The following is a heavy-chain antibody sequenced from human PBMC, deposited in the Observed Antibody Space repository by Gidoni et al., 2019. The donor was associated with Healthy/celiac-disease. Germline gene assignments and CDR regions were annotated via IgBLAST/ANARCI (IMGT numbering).Heavy chain of an antibody. V-gene: IGHV5-51*03. CDR2: LYPGDSDT. CDR1: GSSFTSYW. Sequence: EVQLVQSGAEVKKPGEALTISCQGSGSSFTSYWIGWVRQMPGKGLEWMGGLYPGDSDTRYSPSVQGQVTISADKSISTAYLQWSSLKASDTAMYYCARRGEMATHPDAFDIWGQGTMVTVSS. CDR3: ARRGEMATHPDAFDI. J-gene: IGHJ3*02. D-gene: IGHD3-16*01.